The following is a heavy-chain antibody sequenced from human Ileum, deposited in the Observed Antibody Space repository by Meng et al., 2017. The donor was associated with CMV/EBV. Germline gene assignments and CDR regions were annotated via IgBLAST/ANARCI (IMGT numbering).Heavy chain of an antibody. V-gene: IGHV4-30-4*08. CDR1: RRSITMCNCY. CDR2: IYYSGRP. D-gene: IGHD2-15*01. CDR3: VRQVVAASFDY. Sequence: VQLQRSARGLVHPSQPTSLTHTVSRRSITMCNCYWSWTRQPPGRGLEWIGYIYYSGRPYYKPSLKSRVSISLDTSKNQFSLNLRSVTATDSAVYYCVRQVVAASFDYWGQGALVTVSS. J-gene: IGHJ4*02.